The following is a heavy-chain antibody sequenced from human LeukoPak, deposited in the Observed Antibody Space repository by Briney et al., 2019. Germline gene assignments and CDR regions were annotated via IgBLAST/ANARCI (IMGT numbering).Heavy chain of an antibody. Sequence: GSLRLSCAASGFTFSSYSMNWVRQAPGEGLEGVSSISSSSSYIYYADSVKGRFTISRDNAKNSLYLQMNSLRAEDTAVYYCARDSVVVIAAPFDYWGQGTLVTVSS. CDR2: ISSSSSYI. V-gene: IGHV3-21*01. CDR1: GFTFSSYS. D-gene: IGHD2-21*01. CDR3: ARDSVVVIAAPFDY. J-gene: IGHJ4*02.